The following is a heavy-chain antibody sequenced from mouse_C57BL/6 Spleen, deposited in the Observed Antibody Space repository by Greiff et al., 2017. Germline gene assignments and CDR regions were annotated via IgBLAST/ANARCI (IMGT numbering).Heavy chain of an antibody. CDR3: ARTFYYWGYFGY. D-gene: IGHD1-1*01. V-gene: IGHV1-78*01. CDR2: IYPRDGST. J-gene: IGHJ2*01. CDR1: GYTFTDHT. Sequence: VQLQQSDAELVKPGASVKLSCTVSGYTFTDHTIHWMQQRPEQGLEWIGYIYPRDGSTKYNEKFKGKATLTADKSSSTVYMQLNSLTSEDSAVYFCARTFYYWGYFGYWGQGTTLTVSS.